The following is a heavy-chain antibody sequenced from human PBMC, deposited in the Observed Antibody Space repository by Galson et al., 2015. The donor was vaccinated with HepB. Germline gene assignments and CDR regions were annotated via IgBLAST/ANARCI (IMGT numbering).Heavy chain of an antibody. Sequence: SLRLSCAASGFIFGDYAMHWVRQAPGKGLEWVSGISWNSGSKDYADSVKGRFTISRDNAKNSLYLQMNSLRAEDTAVYYCAKGGGILVVPAYGMDVWGQGTTVTVSS. D-gene: IGHD2-2*01. CDR1: GFIFGDYA. V-gene: IGHV3-9*01. CDR2: ISWNSGSK. J-gene: IGHJ6*02. CDR3: AKGGGILVVPAYGMDV.